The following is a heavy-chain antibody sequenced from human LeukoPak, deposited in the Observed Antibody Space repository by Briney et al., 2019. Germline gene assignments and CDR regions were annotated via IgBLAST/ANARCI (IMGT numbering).Heavy chain of an antibody. J-gene: IGHJ5*02. CDR3: ARHGHKYEYPRLGVDP. D-gene: IGHD2/OR15-2a*01. Sequence: SETLSLTCTVSDGSVFSGSYCCGWIRQPPGRGLEWVGSMCHTGATYYNPSRKGRVSIYMDTSKKQFSLQLTSVTVADSALYYCARHGHKYEYPRLGVDPWGQGPLVTVSS. CDR1: DGSVFSGSYC. V-gene: IGHV4-39*01. CDR2: MCHTGAT.